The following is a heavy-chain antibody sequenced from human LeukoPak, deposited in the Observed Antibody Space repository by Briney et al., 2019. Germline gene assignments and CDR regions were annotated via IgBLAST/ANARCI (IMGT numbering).Heavy chain of an antibody. Sequence: QTGGSLRLSCAASGYTVSSNYMSWVRQAPGKGLEGVSVIYSGGSTYYADSVKGRFTISRHNSKNTLYLQMNSLRAEDTAVYYCARGAPIAVAPFSYWGQGTLVTVSS. D-gene: IGHD6-19*01. CDR1: GYTVSSNY. CDR3: ARGAPIAVAPFSY. V-gene: IGHV3-53*04. J-gene: IGHJ4*02. CDR2: IYSGGST.